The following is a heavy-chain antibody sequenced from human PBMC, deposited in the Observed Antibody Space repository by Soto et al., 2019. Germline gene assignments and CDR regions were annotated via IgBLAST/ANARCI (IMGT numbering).Heavy chain of an antibody. J-gene: IGHJ4*02. CDR3: AHRRRYDIFTGYSSFDF. Sequence: QITLKESGPTLAKPTQTLTLTCTFSGFSLNTRGVGVGWIRQPPGKALEWVALIYWDDDKRYSPSLMSRLTITNDTSKNQVVLTMTNMDPVDTATYSCAHRRRYDIFTGYSSFDFWGQGTLVTVSS. V-gene: IGHV2-5*02. CDR1: GFSLNTRGVG. D-gene: IGHD3-9*01. CDR2: IYWDDDK.